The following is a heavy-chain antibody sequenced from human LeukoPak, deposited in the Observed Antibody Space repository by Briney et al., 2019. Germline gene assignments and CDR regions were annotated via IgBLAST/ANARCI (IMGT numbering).Heavy chain of an antibody. D-gene: IGHD1-26*01. CDR1: GGSISSYY. V-gene: IGHV4-4*07. CDR2: IYTSGRT. CDR3: ARDLGASAFDI. J-gene: IGHJ3*02. Sequence: KSSETLSLTWTVSGGSISSYYWSWIRQPAGEGREWIGRIYTSGRTNYNPSLKSRVTISVDKSRNQFSLKLSSVTAADTAVYYCARDLGASAFDIWGQGTMVTVSS.